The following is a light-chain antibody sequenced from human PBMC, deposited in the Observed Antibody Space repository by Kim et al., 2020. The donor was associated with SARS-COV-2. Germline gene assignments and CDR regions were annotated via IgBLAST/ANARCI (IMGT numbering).Light chain of an antibody. CDR3: QAWDSSTVV. V-gene: IGLV3-1*01. CDR1: KLGDKY. Sequence: SMSPGQTASITCSGDKLGDKYSCWYQQMPGQSPLLVIYQDTKRPSGIPERFSGSNAGNTATLTISGTQAMDEADYYCQAWDSSTVVFGGGTQLTVL. J-gene: IGLJ2*01. CDR2: QDT.